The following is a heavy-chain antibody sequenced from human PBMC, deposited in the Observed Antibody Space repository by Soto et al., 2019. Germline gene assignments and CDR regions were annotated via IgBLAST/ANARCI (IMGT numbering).Heavy chain of an antibody. CDR3: ARGIGQQLPPLD. J-gene: IGHJ4*02. D-gene: IGHD6-13*01. V-gene: IGHV4-61*08. Sequence: SETLSLTCTVSGDSISRGGHTWSWIRQPPGKALEWIGYIYYSGNTNYNPSLKSRVTISIDASKNQFSLELSSVTAADSAVYFCARGIGQQLPPLDWGQGTLVTVSS. CDR1: GDSISRGGHT. CDR2: IYYSGNT.